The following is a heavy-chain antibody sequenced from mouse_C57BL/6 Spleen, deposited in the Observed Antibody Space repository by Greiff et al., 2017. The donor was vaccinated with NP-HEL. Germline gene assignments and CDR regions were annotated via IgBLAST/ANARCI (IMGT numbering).Heavy chain of an antibody. Sequence: VQLQQPGAELVKPGASVKLSCKASGYTFTSYWMQWVKQRPGQGLEWIGEIDPSDSYTNYNQKFKGKATLTVDTSSSTAYMQLSSLTSEDSAVYYCARGGSSGFLFDYWGQGTTLTVSS. CDR1: GYTFTSYW. D-gene: IGHD3-2*02. V-gene: IGHV1-50*01. CDR2: IDPSDSYT. CDR3: ARGGSSGFLFDY. J-gene: IGHJ2*01.